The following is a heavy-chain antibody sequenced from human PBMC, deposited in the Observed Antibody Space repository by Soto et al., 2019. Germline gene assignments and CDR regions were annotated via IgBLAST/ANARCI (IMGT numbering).Heavy chain of an antibody. D-gene: IGHD1-1*01. CDR1: GGSISSNSYY. CDR2: IHYSGTT. CDR3: ARHWNWNGPPAY. V-gene: IGHV4-39*01. Sequence: PSETLSLTCSVSGGSISSNSYYWGWIRQPPGKGLEWIGSIHYSGTTYYNPSLKSRVTISVDASKNQFSLKLSSVTAADTAVYYCARHWNWNGPPAYWGQGTLVTVSS. J-gene: IGHJ4*02.